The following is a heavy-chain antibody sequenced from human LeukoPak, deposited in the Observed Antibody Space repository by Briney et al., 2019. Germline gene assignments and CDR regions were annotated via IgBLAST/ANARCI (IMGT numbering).Heavy chain of an antibody. V-gene: IGHV1-69*04. CDR2: IIPILGIA. Sequence: SVKVSCKASGGTFSSYAISWVRQAPGQGVEWMGRIIPILGIANYAQKFQGSVTITADKSTSTAYMELSSLRSEDTAVYYCARVTAMVLTPYYYYGMDVWGQGTTVTVSS. CDR1: GGTFSSYA. J-gene: IGHJ6*02. D-gene: IGHD5-18*01. CDR3: ARVTAMVLTPYYYYGMDV.